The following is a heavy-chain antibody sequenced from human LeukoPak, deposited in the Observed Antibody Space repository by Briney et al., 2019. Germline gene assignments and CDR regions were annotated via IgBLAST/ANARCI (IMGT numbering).Heavy chain of an antibody. D-gene: IGHD3-3*01. CDR2: ISAYNGNT. J-gene: IGHJ5*02. Sequence: ASVKVSCKASGYTFTSYGISWVRQAPGQGLEWMGWISAYNGNTNYAQKLQGRVTMTTDTSTSTAYMELRSLRSDDTAVYYCARETLHEDFWSGLHNWFDPWGQGTLVTVSS. V-gene: IGHV1-18*01. CDR1: GYTFTSYG. CDR3: ARETLHEDFWSGLHNWFDP.